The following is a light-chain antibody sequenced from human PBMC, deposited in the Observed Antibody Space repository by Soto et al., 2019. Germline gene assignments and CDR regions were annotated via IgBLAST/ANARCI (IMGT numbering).Light chain of an antibody. Sequence: EIVLTQSPATLSLSPGERATLSCRASQSVSSYLAWYQQKPGQAPRLLIYDASSRATGIPARFSGSGSGTXXXXXXXXXXXXXXAVYYCQQRSNWPYTFGQGTKLEIK. V-gene: IGKV3-11*01. CDR3: QQRSNWPYT. J-gene: IGKJ2*01. CDR1: QSVSSY. CDR2: DAS.